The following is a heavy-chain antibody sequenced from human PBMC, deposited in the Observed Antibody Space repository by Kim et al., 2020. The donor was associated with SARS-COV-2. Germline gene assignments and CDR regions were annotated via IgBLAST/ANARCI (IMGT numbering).Heavy chain of an antibody. CDR3: ARGFRTYDI. J-gene: IGHJ3*02. Sequence: SNKNYADSVKGRFTISRDNSKNTLYLQMNRLRAEDTAVYYCARGFRTYDIWGQGTMVTVSS. CDR2: SNK. V-gene: IGHV3-33*01.